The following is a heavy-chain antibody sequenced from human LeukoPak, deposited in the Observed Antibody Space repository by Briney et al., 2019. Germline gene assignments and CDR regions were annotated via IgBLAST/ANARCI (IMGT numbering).Heavy chain of an antibody. D-gene: IGHD3-10*01. Sequence: PGGSLRVSCAASGFTFSDYYMHWVRQAPGKGLLWISHINGDGSRTGYADSVKGRFTISRDNAKNILYLQMNSLRAEDTAVYYCSRGTYPYSSDTWGQGALVTVSS. CDR3: SRGTYPYSSDT. J-gene: IGHJ5*02. V-gene: IGHV3-74*01. CDR2: INGDGSRT. CDR1: GFTFSDYY.